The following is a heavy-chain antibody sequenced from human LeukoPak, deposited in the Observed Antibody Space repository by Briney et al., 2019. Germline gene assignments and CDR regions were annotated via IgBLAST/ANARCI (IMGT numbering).Heavy chain of an antibody. D-gene: IGHD3-9*01. CDR3: ARNDILTGYTRGFDP. Sequence: SETLSLTCAVYGGSFSGYYWSWIRQPPGKGLEWFGEINHSGSANYNPSLKSRVTISVDTSKNQFSLKLSSVTAADTAVYYCARNDILTGYTRGFDPWGQGTLVTVSS. CDR2: INHSGSA. V-gene: IGHV4-34*01. J-gene: IGHJ5*02. CDR1: GGSFSGYY.